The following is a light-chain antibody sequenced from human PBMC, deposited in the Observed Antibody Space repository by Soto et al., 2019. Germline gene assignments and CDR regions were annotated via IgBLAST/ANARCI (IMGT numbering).Light chain of an antibody. Sequence: QAVVTQPPSVSGAPGQRVTISCTGSGSNIGAGYDVHWYQQFPGTAPKLLVYGDTKRPSGVPDRFSGSKSGTSASLAITGLQAEDEADYYCQSFDSSLSASIFGGGTKLTVL. J-gene: IGLJ2*01. CDR2: GDT. CDR3: QSFDSSLSASI. CDR1: GSNIGAGYD. V-gene: IGLV1-40*01.